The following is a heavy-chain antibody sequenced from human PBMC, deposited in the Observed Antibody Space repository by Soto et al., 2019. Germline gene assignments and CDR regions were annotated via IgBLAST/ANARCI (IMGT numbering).Heavy chain of an antibody. J-gene: IGHJ5*02. V-gene: IGHV1-3*01. CDR2: INAANGDT. CDR1: GYTFTSYG. CDR3: VRRHVSATGIDWFDP. Sequence: ASVKVSCKASGYTFTSYGIHWVRQAPGQRLEWMGWINAANGDTKYSPKFQGRVTITRDISASTAYVELSSLRPEDTAVYYCVRRHVSATGIDWFDPWGQGTLVTVSS. D-gene: IGHD6-13*01.